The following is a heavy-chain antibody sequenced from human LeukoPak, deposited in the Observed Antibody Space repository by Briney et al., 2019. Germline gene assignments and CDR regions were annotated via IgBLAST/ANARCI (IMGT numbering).Heavy chain of an antibody. V-gene: IGHV3-48*03. Sequence: GGSLRLSCAASGFTFSSYEMNCVRQAPGKGLEWVSYISSSGSTIYYADSVKGRFTISRDNAKNSLYLQMNSLRAEDTAVYYCASYYDSSGYYQPFDYWGQGTLVTVSS. CDR2: ISSSGSTI. D-gene: IGHD3-22*01. CDR1: GFTFSSYE. J-gene: IGHJ4*02. CDR3: ASYYDSSGYYQPFDY.